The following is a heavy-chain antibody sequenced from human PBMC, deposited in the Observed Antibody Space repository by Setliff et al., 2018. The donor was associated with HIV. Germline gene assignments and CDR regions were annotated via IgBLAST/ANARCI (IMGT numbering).Heavy chain of an antibody. V-gene: IGHV3-21*01. Sequence: PGGSLRLSCAASGFTFSSYTMNWVRQAPGKGLEWVSSISSSSYYIYYADSVKGRFTISRDNAKNSLFLQMNSLRAEDTAVYYCARAVGPGAIHFWGQGTLVTVSS. CDR1: GFTFSSYT. CDR2: ISSSSYYI. J-gene: IGHJ4*02. CDR3: ARAVGPGAIHF. D-gene: IGHD3-10*01.